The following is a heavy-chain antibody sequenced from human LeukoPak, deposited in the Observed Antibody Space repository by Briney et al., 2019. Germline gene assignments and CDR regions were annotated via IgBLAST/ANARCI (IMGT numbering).Heavy chain of an antibody. D-gene: IGHD6-13*01. V-gene: IGHV3-21*01. Sequence: PGGSLRLSCAASGFTFSSYGMNWVRQAPGKGLEWVSSITSSSSYIYYADSVKGRLTISRDNAKKSLYLQMNSLRAEDTAVYYCTRDLSWETYWGQGTLVTVSS. J-gene: IGHJ4*02. CDR2: ITSSSSYI. CDR3: TRDLSWETY. CDR1: GFTFSSYG.